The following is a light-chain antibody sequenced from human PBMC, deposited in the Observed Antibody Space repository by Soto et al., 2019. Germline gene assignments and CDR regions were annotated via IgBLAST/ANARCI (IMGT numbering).Light chain of an antibody. J-gene: IGLJ1*01. CDR2: DVS. CDR1: SSDIGGYNS. V-gene: IGLV2-14*03. CDR3: SSYRISTTSYV. Sequence: QSALTQPASVSGSPGQSITISCTGTSSDIGGYNSVSWYQQHPGKAPRLMIYDVSNRPSGVSNRFSGSKSGNTASLTISGLQAEDGADYYCSSYRISTTSYVFGSGTKLTVL.